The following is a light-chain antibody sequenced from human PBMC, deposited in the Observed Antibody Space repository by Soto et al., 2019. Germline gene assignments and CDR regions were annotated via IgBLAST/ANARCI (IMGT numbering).Light chain of an antibody. CDR2: GAS. V-gene: IGKV3D-15*01. CDR3: QHYNNWLGA. CDR1: QSVSSR. Sequence: EIVMTQSPGTLSLSPGERATLSCRASQSVSSRLAWYQQKPGQAPRLLISGASSRATGIPDRFSGSGSGTEFTLTISSLQSEDFAVYYCQHYNNWLGAFGGGTKVDIK. J-gene: IGKJ4*01.